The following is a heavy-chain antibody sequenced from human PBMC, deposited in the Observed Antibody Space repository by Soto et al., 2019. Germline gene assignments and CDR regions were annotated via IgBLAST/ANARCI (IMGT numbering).Heavy chain of an antibody. V-gene: IGHV1-3*01. CDR1: GYTFTSYA. D-gene: IGHD4-17*01. CDR2: INAGNGNT. Sequence: ASVKVSCKASGYTFTSYAMHWVRQAPGQRLEWMGWINAGNGNTKYSQKFQGRVTITRDTSASTAYMELRSLRSDDTAVYYCARDAVTTTHAFDIWGQGTMVTVSS. J-gene: IGHJ3*02. CDR3: ARDAVTTTHAFDI.